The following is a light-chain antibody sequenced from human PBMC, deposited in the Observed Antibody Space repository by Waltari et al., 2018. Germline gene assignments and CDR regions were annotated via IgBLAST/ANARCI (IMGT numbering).Light chain of an antibody. V-gene: IGKV1-8*01. CDR2: AAS. Sequence: AIRLTQSPSSFSASTRDRVTITCRASQAIGSYLTWYRQKPGRVPKLLISAASTLQSGVPSRFTGSGSETDFTLTINCLQSEDFATYYCQQYYDYPRTFGQGTKVEVK. CDR3: QQYYDYPRT. J-gene: IGKJ1*01. CDR1: QAIGSY.